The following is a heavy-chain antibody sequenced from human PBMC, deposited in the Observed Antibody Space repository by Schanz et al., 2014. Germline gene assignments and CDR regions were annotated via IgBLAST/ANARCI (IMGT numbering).Heavy chain of an antibody. V-gene: IGHV3-48*04. CDR3: ARGRVLES. CDR2: ISDSGTYT. J-gene: IGHJ5*02. D-gene: IGHD1-1*01. Sequence: EVQLVESGGGLVQPGGSLRLSCAASGFTFSGYSMNWVRQAPGKGLEWLSYISDSGTYTNYADSVKGRFTISRDNAKNSLFLQMNSLRPEDTAVYYCARGRVLESWGQGTLVTVSS. CDR1: GFTFSGYS.